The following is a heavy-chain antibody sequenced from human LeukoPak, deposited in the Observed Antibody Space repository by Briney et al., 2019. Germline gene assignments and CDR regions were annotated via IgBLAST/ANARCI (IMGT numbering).Heavy chain of an antibody. D-gene: IGHD2/OR15-2a*01. V-gene: IGHV3-7*04. Sequence: GGSLRLSCAASGFPFSSHWMSWVRQAPGKGLEWVANIKQEGSEKYYVDSVKGRFTISRDNAKNSLYLQMNSLRAEDTAVYYCAGRGFYFDIWGQGTMVTVSS. J-gene: IGHJ3*02. CDR2: IKQEGSEK. CDR1: GFPFSSHW. CDR3: AGRGFYFDI.